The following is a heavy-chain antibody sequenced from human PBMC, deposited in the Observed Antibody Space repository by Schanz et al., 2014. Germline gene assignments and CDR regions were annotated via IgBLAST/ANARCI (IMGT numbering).Heavy chain of an antibody. J-gene: IGHJ4*02. Sequence: EMQLLESGGGLIQPGGSLSLSCAASGFTFSSYAMTWVRQAPGMGLGWVSAISGRDGSTYYADSVRGRFTITRDNSKNTLYLQMNSLRAEDTAVYYCANNWNIDYWGQGTLVTVSS. CDR2: ISGRDGST. D-gene: IGHD1-20*01. CDR3: ANNWNIDY. V-gene: IGHV3-23*01. CDR1: GFTFSSYA.